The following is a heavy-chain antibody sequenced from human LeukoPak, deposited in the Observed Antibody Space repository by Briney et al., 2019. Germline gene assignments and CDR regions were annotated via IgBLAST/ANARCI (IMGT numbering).Heavy chain of an antibody. V-gene: IGHV3-23*01. CDR1: GFTFSSYA. J-gene: IGHJ4*02. Sequence: GGSLRLSCAASGFTFSSYAMSWVRQAPGKGLEWVSAISGSGGSTYYADSVKGRFTISRDNAKNSLYLQMNSLRAEDTAVYYCARDLPDYCGGDCYSDYWGQGTLVTVSS. CDR3: ARDLPDYCGGDCYSDY. CDR2: ISGSGGST. D-gene: IGHD2-21*02.